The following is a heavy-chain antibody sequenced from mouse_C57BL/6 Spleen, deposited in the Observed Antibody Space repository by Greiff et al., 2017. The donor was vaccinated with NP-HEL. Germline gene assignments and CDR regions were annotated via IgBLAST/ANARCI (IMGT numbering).Heavy chain of an antibody. J-gene: IGHJ4*01. V-gene: IGHV5-4*01. Sequence: EVKVEESGGGLVKPGGSLKLSCAASGFTFSSYAMSWVRQTPEKRLEWVATISDGGSYTYYPDNVKGRFTISRDNAKNNLYLQMSHLKSEDTAMYYCARDYYYSKYYYAMDYWGQGTSVTVSS. CDR1: GFTFSSYA. CDR3: ARDYYYSKYYYAMDY. CDR2: ISDGGSYT. D-gene: IGHD2-5*01.